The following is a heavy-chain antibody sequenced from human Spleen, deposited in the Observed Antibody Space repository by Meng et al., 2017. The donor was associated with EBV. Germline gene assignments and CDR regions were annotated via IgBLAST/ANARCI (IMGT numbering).Heavy chain of an antibody. Sequence: QVRLVQSGSELKKPGASVKVSCKASGYTFSDYGINWVRQAPGQGLEWMGWINTNTGKRTYAQGFTGRFVFSLDTSVTTAYLQISSLKAEDTAVYYCARELYSSGSFGWGQGTLVTVSS. V-gene: IGHV7-4-1*02. CDR3: ARELYSSGSFG. D-gene: IGHD3-10*01. J-gene: IGHJ4*02. CDR1: GYTFSDYG. CDR2: INTNTGKR.